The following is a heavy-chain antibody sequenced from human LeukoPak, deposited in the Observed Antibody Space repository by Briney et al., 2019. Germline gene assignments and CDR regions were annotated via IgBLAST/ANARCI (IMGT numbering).Heavy chain of an antibody. D-gene: IGHD5-24*01. V-gene: IGHV3-73*01. CDR2: IRSKANSYAT. CDR1: GFTFSGSA. CDR3: TRQGQMATIIYYYYMDV. Sequence: GGSLRLSCAASGFTFSGSAMHWVRQASGKGLEWVGRIRSKANSYATAYAASVKGRFTISRDDSKNTAYLQMNSLKTEDTAVYYCTRQGQMATIIYYYYMDVWGKGTTVTVSS. J-gene: IGHJ6*03.